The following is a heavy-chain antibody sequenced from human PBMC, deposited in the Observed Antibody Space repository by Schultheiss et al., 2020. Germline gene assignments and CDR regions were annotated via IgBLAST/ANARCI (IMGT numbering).Heavy chain of an antibody. CDR1: GGSFSGYY. J-gene: IGHJ6*02. Sequence: GSLRLSCAVYGGSFSGYYWSWIRQPPGKGLEWIGEINHSGSTNYNPSLKSRVTISVDTSKNQFSLKLSSVTAADTAVYYCARGIRYCSSTSCYTTYYYYGMDVWGQGTTVTVSS. D-gene: IGHD2-2*02. V-gene: IGHV4-34*01. CDR3: ARGIRYCSSTSCYTTYYYYGMDV. CDR2: INHSGST.